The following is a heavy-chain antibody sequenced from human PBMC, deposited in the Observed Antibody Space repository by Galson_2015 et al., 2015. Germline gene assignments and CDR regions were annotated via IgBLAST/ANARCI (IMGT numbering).Heavy chain of an antibody. Sequence: SLRLSCAASGFTFSSYGMHWVRQAPGKGLEWVAVISYDGSNKYYADSVKGRFTISRDNSKNTLYLQMNSLRAEDTAVYYCAKGRTDSTADDYWGQGTLVTVSS. CDR3: AKGRTDSTADDY. CDR2: ISYDGSNK. V-gene: IGHV3-30*18. J-gene: IGHJ4*02. CDR1: GFTFSSYG. D-gene: IGHD2/OR15-2a*01.